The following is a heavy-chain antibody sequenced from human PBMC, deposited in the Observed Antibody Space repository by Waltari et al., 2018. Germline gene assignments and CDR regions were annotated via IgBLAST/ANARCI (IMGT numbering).Heavy chain of an antibody. CDR3: ATEVEMSASGQLDY. D-gene: IGHD1-1*01. CDR1: GYTLIEFS. CDR2: FDPEDGET. Sequence: QVQLVQSGAEVKQTGASVKVSCKVSGYTLIEFSMHWVRLAPGKGLEWMGGFDPEDGETIYAQMFQGRVTMTLDTSTNTAYMELTSLRSEDTAVYYCATEVEMSASGQLDYWGQGTLVTVAS. J-gene: IGHJ4*02. V-gene: IGHV1-24*01.